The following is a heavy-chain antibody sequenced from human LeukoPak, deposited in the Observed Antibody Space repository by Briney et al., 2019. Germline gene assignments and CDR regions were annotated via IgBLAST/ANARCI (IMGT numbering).Heavy chain of an antibody. V-gene: IGHV4-34*01. CDR2: INHSGST. CDR3: ARDRIMITFGGVIVYFDY. Sequence: SETLSLTCAVYGGSFSGYYWSWIRQPPGKGLEWIGEINHSGSTNYNPSLKSRVTISVDTSKNQFSLKLSSVTAADTAVYYCARDRIMITFGGVIVYFDYWGQGTLVTASS. J-gene: IGHJ4*02. CDR1: GGSFSGYY. D-gene: IGHD3-16*02.